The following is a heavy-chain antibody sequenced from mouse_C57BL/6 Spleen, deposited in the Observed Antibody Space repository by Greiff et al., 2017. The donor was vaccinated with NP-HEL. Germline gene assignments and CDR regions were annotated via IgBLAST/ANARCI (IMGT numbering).Heavy chain of an antibody. Sequence: EVKLQESGAELVRPGASVKLSCTASGFNIKDYYMHWVKQRPEQGLEWIGRIDPEDGDTEYAPKFQGKATMTADTSSNTAYLQLSSLTSEDTAVYYCTTAYYSNSGDYFDYWGQGTTLTVSS. D-gene: IGHD2-5*01. J-gene: IGHJ2*01. V-gene: IGHV14-1*01. CDR1: GFNIKDYY. CDR2: IDPEDGDT. CDR3: TTAYYSNSGDYFDY.